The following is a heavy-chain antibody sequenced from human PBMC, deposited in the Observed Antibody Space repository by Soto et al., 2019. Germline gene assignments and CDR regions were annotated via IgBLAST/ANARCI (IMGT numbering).Heavy chain of an antibody. Sequence: VGSLRLSCAVSGFTFSTYSMNWVRQAPGKGLEWLSYISYSDDTTYYADSVRGRFTISRDNARNSLYLQMNSLRVEDTALYYCTREIATITEIDYWGQGTLVTVSS. V-gene: IGHV3-48*01. CDR3: TREIATITEIDY. CDR1: GFTFSTYS. J-gene: IGHJ4*02. CDR2: ISYSDDTT. D-gene: IGHD5-12*01.